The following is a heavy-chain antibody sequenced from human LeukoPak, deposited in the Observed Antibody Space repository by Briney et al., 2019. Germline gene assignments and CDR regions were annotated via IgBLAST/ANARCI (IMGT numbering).Heavy chain of an antibody. CDR2: ISYDGSNK. D-gene: IGHD3-10*01. V-gene: IGHV3-30-3*01. CDR1: GFTFSSYA. Sequence: PGGSLRLSCAASGFTFSSYAMHWVRQAPGKGLEWVAVISYDGSNKYYADSVKGRFTISRDNSKNTLYLQMNSLRAEDTAVYYCARDHSRGLLWFGEFLFDPWGQGTLVTVSS. J-gene: IGHJ5*02. CDR3: ARDHSRGLLWFGEFLFDP.